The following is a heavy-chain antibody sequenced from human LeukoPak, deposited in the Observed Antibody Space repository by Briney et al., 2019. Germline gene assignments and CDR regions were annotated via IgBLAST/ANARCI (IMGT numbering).Heavy chain of an antibody. Sequence: PGGALRLSCAASGFTVNRNYMSWVRQAPGKGLEWVSVIYSADSAYYTDSVRGRFTISRDNSKNTLYLQMNSLRADDTAVYYCAREVGGGATNYFDYWGQGTLVTVSS. CDR2: IYSADSA. V-gene: IGHV3-53*01. J-gene: IGHJ4*02. CDR1: GFTVNRNY. CDR3: AREVGGGATNYFDY. D-gene: IGHD1-26*01.